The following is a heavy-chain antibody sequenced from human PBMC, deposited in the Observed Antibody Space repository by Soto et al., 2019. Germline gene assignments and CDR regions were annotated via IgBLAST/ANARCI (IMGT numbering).Heavy chain of an antibody. CDR1: GFPFSRYA. CDR2: ISGSGGST. D-gene: IGHD3-3*01. V-gene: IGHV3-23*01. Sequence: GGSLTLSCAASGFPFSRYAMIWVRQAPGKGLEWVSAISGSGGSTYYADSVKGRFTISRDNSKNTLYLQMNSLRAEDTAVYYCAKSFGVVIIQAYYYGMEVWGQGTTVTVSS. CDR3: AKSFGVVIIQAYYYGMEV. J-gene: IGHJ6*01.